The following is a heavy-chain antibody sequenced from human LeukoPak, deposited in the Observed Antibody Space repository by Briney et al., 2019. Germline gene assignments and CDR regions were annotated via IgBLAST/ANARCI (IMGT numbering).Heavy chain of an antibody. CDR3: ARDFSLVRGTHYYVMDV. V-gene: IGHV4-59*01. D-gene: IGHD3-10*01. CDR1: GGSISSYY. Sequence: PSETLSLTCTVSGGSISSYYWSWIRQPPEKGLEWIGYIYDSGSTDYNPSLKSRVTISVDTSKNQFSLRLSSVTAADTAVYYCARDFSLVRGTHYYVMDVWGQGTTVTVSS. CDR2: IYDSGST. J-gene: IGHJ6*02.